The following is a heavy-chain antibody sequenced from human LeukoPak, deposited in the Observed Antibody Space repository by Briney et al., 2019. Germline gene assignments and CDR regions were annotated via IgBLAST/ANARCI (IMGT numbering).Heavy chain of an antibody. Sequence: PSETLCLTCAVYGGSFSGYYWSWIRQPPGKGLEWIGEINHSGSTNYNPSLKSRVTISVDTSKNQFSLKLSSVTAADTAVYYCARDYSSSSDWYFDLWGRGTLVTVSS. D-gene: IGHD6-13*01. J-gene: IGHJ2*01. CDR3: ARDYSSSSDWYFDL. CDR2: INHSGST. V-gene: IGHV4-34*01. CDR1: GGSFSGYY.